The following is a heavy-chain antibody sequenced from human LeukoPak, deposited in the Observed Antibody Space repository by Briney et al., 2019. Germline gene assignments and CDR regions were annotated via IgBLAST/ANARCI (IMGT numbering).Heavy chain of an antibody. CDR1: GFTFDNYA. D-gene: IGHD3-10*01. CDR2: IGGSGDDT. V-gene: IGHV3-23*01. Sequence: GGSLRLSCAASGFTFDNYAMSWVRQTPGKGLEWVSGIGGSGDDTSYADSVKGRFTVSRDNSKNTLYLQMNSLRAEDTAIYYCAKDLGAGGGSVFNYWGQGALVTVSS. CDR3: AKDLGAGGGSVFNY. J-gene: IGHJ4*02.